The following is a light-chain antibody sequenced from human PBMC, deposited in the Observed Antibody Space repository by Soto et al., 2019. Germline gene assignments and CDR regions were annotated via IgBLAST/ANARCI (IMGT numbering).Light chain of an antibody. J-gene: IGKJ2*01. CDR1: QSVSSSY. V-gene: IGKV3-20*01. CDR3: HQYGSSLYT. Sequence: EIVLTQSPGTQSLSPGERAALSCRASQSVSSSYLAWYQHKPGQAPRLLIYGASSRATGIPDRFSGSGSGTDFTLTVSRLEPEDFAVYYCHQYGSSLYTFGQGTKLEIK. CDR2: GAS.